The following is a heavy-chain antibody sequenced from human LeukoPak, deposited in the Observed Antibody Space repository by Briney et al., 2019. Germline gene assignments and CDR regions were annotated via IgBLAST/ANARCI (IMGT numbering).Heavy chain of an antibody. CDR3: AKDLDTYYYGSAYFDY. V-gene: IGHV3-30*18. J-gene: IGHJ4*02. CDR1: GFTFSSYG. CDR2: ISYDGSNK. Sequence: GGSLRLSCAASGFTFSSYGMHWVRQAPGKGLEWVAVISYDGSNKYYADSVKGRFTISRDNSKNTLYLQMNSLRAEDTAVYYCAKDLDTYYYGSAYFDYWGQGTLVTVSS. D-gene: IGHD3-10*01.